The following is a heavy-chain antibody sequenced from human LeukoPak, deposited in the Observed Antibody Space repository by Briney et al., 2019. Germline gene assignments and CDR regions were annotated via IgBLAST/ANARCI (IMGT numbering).Heavy chain of an antibody. Sequence: ASVKVSCKASGYTFTGYYMHWVRQAPGQGVEWMGGIIPNFGKANYAQKFQGRVTITADESTSTAYMELSSLRSEDTAVYYCAREYYDSSGYYERAEYFQHWGQGTLVTVSS. D-gene: IGHD3-22*01. CDR1: GYTFTGYY. J-gene: IGHJ1*01. V-gene: IGHV1-69*13. CDR3: AREYYDSSGYYERAEYFQH. CDR2: IIPNFGKA.